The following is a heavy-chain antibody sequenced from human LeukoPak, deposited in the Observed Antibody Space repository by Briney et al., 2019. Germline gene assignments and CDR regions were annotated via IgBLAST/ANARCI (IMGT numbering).Heavy chain of an antibody. CDR1: GFTFSRYS. D-gene: IGHD1-7*01. J-gene: IGHJ4*02. CDR3: ARLDWNYVFFEY. Sequence: GGSLRLSCAASGFTFSRYSMSWVRQAPGKGLEWVANIKQDGSEKYYVDSVKGRFTISRDNAKNSLYLQMNSLRDEDMAVYYCARLDWNYVFFEYWGQGTLVTVSS. V-gene: IGHV3-7*01. CDR2: IKQDGSEK.